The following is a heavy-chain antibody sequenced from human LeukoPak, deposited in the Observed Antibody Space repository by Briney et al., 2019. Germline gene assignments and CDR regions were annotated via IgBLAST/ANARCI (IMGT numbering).Heavy chain of an antibody. J-gene: IGHJ4*02. Sequence: GGSLRLSCAASGFTFSTSWMSWVRQAPGKGLEWVANIKEDGTQIYYMNSVKGRFTISRDNAKNSLYLQMNSLRAEDTAVYYGARDGRPLDYWGQGTLVTVS. CDR2: IKEDGTQI. D-gene: IGHD1-26*01. CDR3: ARDGRPLDY. V-gene: IGHV3-7*01. CDR1: GFTFSTSW.